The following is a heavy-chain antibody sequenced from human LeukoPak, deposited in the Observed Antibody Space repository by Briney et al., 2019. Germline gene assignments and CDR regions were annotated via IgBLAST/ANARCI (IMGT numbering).Heavy chain of an antibody. J-gene: IGHJ4*02. CDR1: GYTFTGYY. Sequence: GASLTVSCTASGYTFTGYYMHWVRQAPGQGLEWMGWIKPNSGGTNYAQKFQGRVTMTRDTSISTAHMELSRLRSDDAAVYYCARDLSAAALDYWGQGTLVTVSS. V-gene: IGHV1-2*02. D-gene: IGHD6-13*01. CDR2: IKPNSGGT. CDR3: ARDLSAAALDY.